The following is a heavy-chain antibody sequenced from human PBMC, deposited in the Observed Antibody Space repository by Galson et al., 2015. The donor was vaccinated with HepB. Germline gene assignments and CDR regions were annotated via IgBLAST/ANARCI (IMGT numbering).Heavy chain of an antibody. V-gene: IGHV3-48*01. CDR3: ARLFHS. CDR1: GFTFSSYS. J-gene: IGHJ4*02. Sequence: SLRLSCAASGFTFSSYSMNWVRQAPGKGLEWVSFISSTSTTIYYTDSVKGRFTISRDNAKNSLFLQMNSLRADDTAVYYCARLFHSWGQGTLVTVSS. CDR2: ISSTSTTI.